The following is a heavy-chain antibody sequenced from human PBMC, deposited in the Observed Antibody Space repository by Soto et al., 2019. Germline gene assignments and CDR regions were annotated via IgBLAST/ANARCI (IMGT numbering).Heavy chain of an antibody. J-gene: IGHJ4*01. D-gene: IGHD1-26*01. CDR3: VKRREATGSYFDY. CDR1: GFTFRIYT. Sequence: EMQLLESGGGLAQPGGSLRLSCVASGFTFRIYTMGWVRQAPGKALEWLSSISQGGLYTFYPDSVKGRFTIFRDDSKNTLYLQMNSLRAEDTALYYCVKRREATGSYFDYWGHGTLVTVSS. V-gene: IGHV3-23*01. CDR2: ISQGGLYT.